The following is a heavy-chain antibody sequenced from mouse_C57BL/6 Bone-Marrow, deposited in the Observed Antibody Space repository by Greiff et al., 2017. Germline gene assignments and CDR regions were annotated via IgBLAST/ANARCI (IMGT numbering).Heavy chain of an antibody. CDR1: GFTFSDYG. V-gene: IGHV5-17*01. CDR3: AKLRAY. J-gene: IGHJ3*01. D-gene: IGHD4-1*01. CDR2: ISSGSSTI. Sequence: EVKLMESGGGLVKPGGSLKLSCAASGFTFSDYGMHWVRPAPEKGLEWVAYISSGSSTIYYADTVKGRFTISRDNAKNTLFLQMTSLRSEDTAMYYCAKLRAYWGQGTLVTVSA.